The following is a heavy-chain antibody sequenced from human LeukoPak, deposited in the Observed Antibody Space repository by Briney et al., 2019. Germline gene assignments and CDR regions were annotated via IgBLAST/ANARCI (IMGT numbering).Heavy chain of an antibody. CDR3: ARDNYYDSSGYCYGIYYYGMDV. D-gene: IGHD3-22*01. CDR1: GFTFSSYS. Sequence: GGSLRLSCAASGFTFSSYSMNWVRQAPGKGLEWVSSISSSSSYIYYADSVKGRFTISRDNAKNSLYLQMNSLRAEDTAVYYCARDNYYDSSGYCYGIYYYGMDVWGQGTTVTVSS. CDR2: ISSSSSYI. J-gene: IGHJ6*02. V-gene: IGHV3-21*01.